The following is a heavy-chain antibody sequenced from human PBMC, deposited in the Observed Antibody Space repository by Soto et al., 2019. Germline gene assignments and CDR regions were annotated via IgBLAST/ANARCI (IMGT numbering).Heavy chain of an antibody. CDR3: AATRLRYFDWLLYPFDY. CDR1: GYTFTSYG. CDR2: ISAYNGNT. Sequence: QVQLVQSGAEVKKPGASVKVSCKASGYTFTSYGISWVRQAPGQGLEGMGWISAYNGNTNYAQKLQGRVTMTTDTSTSTAYMELRSLRSDDTAVYYCAATRLRYFDWLLYPFDYWGQGTLVTVSS. D-gene: IGHD3-9*01. V-gene: IGHV1-18*01. J-gene: IGHJ4*02.